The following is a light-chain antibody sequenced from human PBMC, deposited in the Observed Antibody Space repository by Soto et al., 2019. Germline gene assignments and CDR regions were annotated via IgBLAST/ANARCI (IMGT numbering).Light chain of an antibody. V-gene: IGLV1-51*02. CDR2: ESN. CDR1: SSNIGNNY. CDR3: GTWDHSVSGYV. Sequence: QSVLTQPPSVSAAPGQQVTISCSGSSSNIGNNYVSWFQPLPGATPKLLIYESNRRPTGIPDRFSGSKSATSATLGITGLQTGDEADYYCGTWDHSVSGYVFGTGTKVTVL. J-gene: IGLJ1*01.